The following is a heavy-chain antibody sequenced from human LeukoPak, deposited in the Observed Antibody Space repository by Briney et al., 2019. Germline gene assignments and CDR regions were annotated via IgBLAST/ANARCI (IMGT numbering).Heavy chain of an antibody. CDR1: GFTFSSYA. Sequence: QTGGSLRLSCAASGFTFSSYAMSWVRQAPGKGLEWVSVIYSGGSTYYADSVKGRFTISRDNSKNTPNLQMNSLRAEDTAVYYCARARYNSGWYGVLDYWGQGTLVTVSS. CDR2: IYSGGST. V-gene: IGHV3-66*01. CDR3: ARARYNSGWYGVLDY. J-gene: IGHJ4*02. D-gene: IGHD6-19*01.